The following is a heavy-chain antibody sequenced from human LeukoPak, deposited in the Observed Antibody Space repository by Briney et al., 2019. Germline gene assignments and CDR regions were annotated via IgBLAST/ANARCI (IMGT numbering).Heavy chain of an antibody. CDR2: INHSGST. CDR3: ARLSGEGSSSIVDY. V-gene: IGHV4-34*01. J-gene: IGHJ4*02. CDR1: GGSFSGYY. Sequence: PSETLSLTCAVYGGSFSGYYWSWIRQPPGKGLEWIGEINHSGSTNYNPSLKSRVTISVDTSKNQFSLKLSSVTAADTAVYYCARLSGEGSSSIVDYWGQGTLVTVSS. D-gene: IGHD6-6*01.